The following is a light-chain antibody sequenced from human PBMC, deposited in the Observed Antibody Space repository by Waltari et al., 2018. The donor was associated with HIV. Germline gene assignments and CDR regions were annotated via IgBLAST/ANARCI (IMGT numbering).Light chain of an antibody. CDR1: QSVSSY. V-gene: IGKV3-11*01. CDR2: DAS. CDR3: QQRSNWLFT. J-gene: IGKJ3*01. Sequence: EIVLTQSPATLSLSPGERATHFCRASQSVSSYLAWYQQKPGQAPRLLIYDASNRATGIPARFSGSGSGTDFTLTISSLEPEDFAVYYCQQRSNWLFTFGPGTKVDIK.